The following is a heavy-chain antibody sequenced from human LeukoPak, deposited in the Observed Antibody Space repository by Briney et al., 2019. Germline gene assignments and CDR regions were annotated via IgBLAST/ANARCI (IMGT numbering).Heavy chain of an antibody. J-gene: IGHJ4*02. D-gene: IGHD6-19*01. CDR2: ISYDGSNK. CDR3: ASEGSGCPFDY. Sequence: GRSLRHSCAASGFTFSSYAMHWVRQAPGKGLEWVAVISYDGSNKYYADSVKGRFTISRDNSKNTLYLQMNSLRAEDTAVYYCASEGSGCPFDYWGQGTLVTVSS. V-gene: IGHV3-30-3*01. CDR1: GFTFSSYA.